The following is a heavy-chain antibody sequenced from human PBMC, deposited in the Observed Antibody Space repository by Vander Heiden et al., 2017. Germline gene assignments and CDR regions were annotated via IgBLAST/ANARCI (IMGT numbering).Heavy chain of an antibody. CDR1: GFTFDDYA. V-gene: IGHV3-9*01. D-gene: IGHD6-19*01. CDR3: AKEAGYYYYYGMDV. CDR2: ISWNSGSI. J-gene: IGHJ6*02. Sequence: EVQLVESGGGLVQPGRSLRLSCAASGFTFDDYARHLVRQAPGKVLEWISGISWNSGSIGYADSVKGRFTISRDNAKNSLYLQMNSLRAEDTALYYCAKEAGYYYYYGMDVWGQGTTVTVSS.